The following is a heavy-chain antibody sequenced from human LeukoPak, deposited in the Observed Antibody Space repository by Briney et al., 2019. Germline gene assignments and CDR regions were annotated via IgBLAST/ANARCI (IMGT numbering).Heavy chain of an antibody. Sequence: GGSLRLSCSASGFTFSSYAMHWVRQSPGKGLEYVSAISSNGGSTYYADSVEGRFTISRDNSKNTLYLQMSSLRAEDTAVYYCVKDPRWGDYVHGDYWGQGTLVTVSS. D-gene: IGHD4-17*01. CDR3: VKDPRWGDYVHGDY. V-gene: IGHV3-64D*06. CDR1: GFTFSSYA. J-gene: IGHJ4*02. CDR2: ISSNGGST.